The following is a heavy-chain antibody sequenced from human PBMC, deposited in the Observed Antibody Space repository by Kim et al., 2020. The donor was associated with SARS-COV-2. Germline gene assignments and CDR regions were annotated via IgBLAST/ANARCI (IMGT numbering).Heavy chain of an antibody. CDR3: ARVSGYQRGFYYYGMDV. D-gene: IGHD3-10*01. V-gene: IGHV1-3*01. CDR1: GYTFINYA. J-gene: IGHJ6*02. Sequence: ASVKVSCKASGYTFINYAMHWVRQAPGQRLEWMGWINAGNGNTKYSQKFQGRVTITRDTSASTAYMELSSLRSEDTAVFYCARVSGYQRGFYYYGMDVWGQGTTVTVSS. CDR2: INAGNGNT.